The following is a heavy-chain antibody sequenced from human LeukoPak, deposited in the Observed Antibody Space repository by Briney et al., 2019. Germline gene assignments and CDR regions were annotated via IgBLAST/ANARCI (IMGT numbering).Heavy chain of an antibody. Sequence: GGSLRLSCAASGFSLSGYWMHWVRQAPGKGLVWVSRISPDGSDTTYADSVKGRITISRDNSKNTLYLQMNSLRDEDAAVYQCTRVQAGRSGHMDVWGRGTTVTVSS. CDR1: GFSLSGYW. D-gene: IGHD2-8*02. V-gene: IGHV3-74*01. CDR3: TRVQAGRSGHMDV. J-gene: IGHJ6*02. CDR2: ISPDGSDT.